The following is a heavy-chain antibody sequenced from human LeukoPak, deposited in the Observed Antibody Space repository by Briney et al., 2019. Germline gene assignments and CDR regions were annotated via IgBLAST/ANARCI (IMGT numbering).Heavy chain of an antibody. CDR2: ISYNGGKI. V-gene: IGHV3-30*02. D-gene: IGHD4-23*01. Sequence: PGGSLRLSCAASGFSFSIYGMQWVRQAPDKGLEWVTYISYNGGKIHYSGSVKGRFTISRDNSKNTLYLQMNSLRAEDTAVYYCAKVAGNIYYFDYWGQGALVTVSS. J-gene: IGHJ4*02. CDR1: GFSFSIYG. CDR3: AKVAGNIYYFDY.